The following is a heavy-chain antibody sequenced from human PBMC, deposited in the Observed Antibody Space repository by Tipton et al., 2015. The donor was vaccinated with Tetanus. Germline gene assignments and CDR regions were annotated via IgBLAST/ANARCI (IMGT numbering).Heavy chain of an antibody. V-gene: IGHV4-31*03. D-gene: IGHD1-26*01. J-gene: IGHJ4*02. CDR2: IYSSGSS. CDR3: ARDQARGSRGWNYFDY. CDR1: GASIGSRGYY. Sequence: TLSLTCTVSGASIGSRGYYWSWIRRHPGKGLEWVGYIYSSGSSYYHPSLKGRVTISMDTSKNQFSLDLNSVTAADTAVYYCARDQARGSRGWNYFDYWGQGALVTVSS.